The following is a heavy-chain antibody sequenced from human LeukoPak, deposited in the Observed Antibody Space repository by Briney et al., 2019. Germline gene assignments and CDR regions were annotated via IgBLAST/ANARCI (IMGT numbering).Heavy chain of an antibody. CDR3: ARAYYYDSSKHFDH. V-gene: IGHV3-53*01. Sequence: GGSLRLSCAASGFTVSSNYMSWVRQAPGKGLEWVSVIYSGGSTYYADSVKGRFTISRDNSKNTLYLQMNSVRAEDTAVYYCARAYYYDSSKHFDHWGQGTLVTVSS. CDR2: IYSGGST. CDR1: GFTVSSNY. D-gene: IGHD3-22*01. J-gene: IGHJ4*02.